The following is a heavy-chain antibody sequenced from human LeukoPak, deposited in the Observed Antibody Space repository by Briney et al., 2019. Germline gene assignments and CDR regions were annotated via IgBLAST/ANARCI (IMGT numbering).Heavy chain of an antibody. CDR1: GYTVTNCG. V-gene: IGHV1-18*01. J-gene: IGHJ4*02. CDR3: ARDRRSSSSNSILFDY. CDR2: IGAYNGNT. Sequence: ASVKVSCKASGYTVTNCGVSWVRQAPGQGLEWMGWIGAYNGNTNYAQKLQGRVTMTTDTSTSTAYMELRSLRSDDTAVYYCARDRRSSSSNSILFDYWGQGTVVTVSS. D-gene: IGHD6-6*01.